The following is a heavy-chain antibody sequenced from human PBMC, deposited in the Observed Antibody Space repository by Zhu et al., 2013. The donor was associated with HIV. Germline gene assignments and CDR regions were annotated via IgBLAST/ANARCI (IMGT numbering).Heavy chain of an antibody. V-gene: IGHV1-46*04. CDR1: GYTLSDYY. CDR2: IDPDGTT. J-gene: IGHJ4*02. D-gene: IGHD6-19*01. CDR3: ARDLHTGWSMDY. Sequence: QVLLVQSGAELKKPGASVKVSCKASGYTLSDYYLHWVRQAPGQGLEWMGKIDPDGTTVYTQKWQGRLTLTNDPSTATLYMELTTLKYDDTAIYYCARDLHTGWSMDYWGRGTLITVSS.